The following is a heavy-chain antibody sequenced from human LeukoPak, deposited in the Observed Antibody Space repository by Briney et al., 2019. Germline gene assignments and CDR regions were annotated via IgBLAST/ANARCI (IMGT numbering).Heavy chain of an antibody. CDR2: IISDGSST. D-gene: IGHD1-1*01. J-gene: IGHJ4*02. CDR3: ARARFGWNDVLGIDY. V-gene: IGHV3-74*01. Sequence: AGSLRLSCAASGFTFSSYWMHWVRQAPGKGLVWVSRIISDGSSTSYADSVKGRFTISRDNAKNTLFLQMNSLRAVDTAVYYCARARFGWNDVLGIDYWGQGTLVTVSS. CDR1: GFTFSSYW.